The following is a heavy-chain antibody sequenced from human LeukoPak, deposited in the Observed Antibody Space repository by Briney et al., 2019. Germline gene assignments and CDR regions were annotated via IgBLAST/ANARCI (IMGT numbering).Heavy chain of an antibody. CDR2: INPSGGST. D-gene: IGHD2-2*02. Sequence: ASVTVSFTASGYTFTSYYMHWVRQAPGQGLEWMGIINPSGGSTSYAQKFQGRVTMTRDTSTSTVYMELSSLRSEDTAVYYCARDRPPCSSTSCYKRYNWFDPWGQGTLVTVSS. CDR3: ARDRPPCSSTSCYKRYNWFDP. CDR1: GYTFTSYY. V-gene: IGHV1-46*01. J-gene: IGHJ5*02.